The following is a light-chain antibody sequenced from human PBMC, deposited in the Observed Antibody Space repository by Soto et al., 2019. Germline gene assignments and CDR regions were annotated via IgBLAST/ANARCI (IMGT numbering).Light chain of an antibody. CDR3: QQRSNWPVT. CDR1: QSVSSY. Sequence: DIVLTQSPATLSLSPGERATLSCRASQSVSSYLAWYQQKPGQAPRLLIYDASSRATGIQARFSGSGSGTDFTLTISSLEPEDFAVYFCQQRSNWPVTFGQGTRVEIK. J-gene: IGKJ1*01. V-gene: IGKV3-11*01. CDR2: DAS.